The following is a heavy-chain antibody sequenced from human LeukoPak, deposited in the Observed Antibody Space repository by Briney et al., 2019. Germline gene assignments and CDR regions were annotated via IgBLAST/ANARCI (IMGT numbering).Heavy chain of an antibody. CDR3: ARDTLISNVDYFDY. CDR2: IYYSGST. Sequence: PSETLSLTCTVSGGSISSSSYYWGWIRQPPGKGLEWIGSIYYSGSTYYNPSLKSRVTISVDTSKNQFSLKLSSVTAADTAVYYCARDTLISNVDYFDYWGQGTLVTVSS. CDR1: GGSISSSSYY. V-gene: IGHV4-39*07. J-gene: IGHJ4*02.